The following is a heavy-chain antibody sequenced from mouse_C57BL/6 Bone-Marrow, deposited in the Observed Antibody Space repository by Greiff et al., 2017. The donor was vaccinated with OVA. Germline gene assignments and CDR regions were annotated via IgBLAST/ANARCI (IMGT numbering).Heavy chain of an antibody. J-gene: IGHJ2*01. CDR1: GYTFTSYW. D-gene: IGHD1-1*01. CDR3: ARQRDCLLLRFSYYFDY. CDR2: IYPGSGST. V-gene: IGHV1-55*01. Sequence: QVQLQQPGAELVKPGASVKMSCKASGYTFTSYWITWVKQRPGQGLEWIGDIYPGSGSTNYNEKFKSKATLTVDTSSSTAYMQLSSLPSEDSAVYYCARQRDCLLLRFSYYFDYWGQGTTLTVSS.